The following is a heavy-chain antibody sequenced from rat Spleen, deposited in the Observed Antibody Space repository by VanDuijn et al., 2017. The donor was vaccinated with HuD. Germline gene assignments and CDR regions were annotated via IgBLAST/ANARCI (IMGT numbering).Heavy chain of an antibody. CDR3: ARHPTYYGFDGDWFAS. CDR1: GFTFSNYY. D-gene: IGHD1-9*01. V-gene: IGHV5-25*01. CDR2: IGPGGDIS. J-gene: IGHJ3*01. Sequence: EVQLVESGGGLVQPGRSMKLSCAASGFTFSNYYMAWVRQAPAMGPEWVASIGPGGDISFYRDSVKGRFTISRDKAKSTLYLQVDSLKSEDTATYYCARHPTYYGFDGDWFASWGQGTLVTVSS.